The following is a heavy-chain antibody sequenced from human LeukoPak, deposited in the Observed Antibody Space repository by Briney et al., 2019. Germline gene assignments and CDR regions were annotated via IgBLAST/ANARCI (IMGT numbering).Heavy chain of an antibody. V-gene: IGHV3-23*01. J-gene: IGHJ5*02. CDR2: ISGSGGGT. CDR3: ATLFTSSPRGWFDP. D-gene: IGHD2-2*01. Sequence: GGSLRLSCAASGFTFSSYAASWVRQAPGKGLEWVSAISGSGGGTYYADSVKGRFTISRDNSKNTLYLQMNSLRAEDTALYYCATLFTSSPRGWFDPWGQGTLVTVSS. CDR1: GFTFSSYA.